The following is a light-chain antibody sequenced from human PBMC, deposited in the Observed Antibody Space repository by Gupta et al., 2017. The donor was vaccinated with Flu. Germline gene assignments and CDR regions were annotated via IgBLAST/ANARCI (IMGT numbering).Light chain of an antibody. Sequence: SSELTQDPAVSVALGQTFRITCQVDSLRSYYASWYQQKPGQATVLVIYGKNNRPSGIPDRFSGSSSGNTASLTITGAQAEDEADYYCNSRDSSGNHLVFGGGTKLTVL. V-gene: IGLV3-19*01. J-gene: IGLJ2*01. CDR1: SLRSYY. CDR3: NSRDSSGNHLV. CDR2: GKN.